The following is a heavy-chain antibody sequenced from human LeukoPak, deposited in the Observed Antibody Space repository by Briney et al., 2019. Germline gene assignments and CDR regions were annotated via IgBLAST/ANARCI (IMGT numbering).Heavy chain of an antibody. D-gene: IGHD3-22*01. CDR2: IWYDGSNK. V-gene: IGHV3-33*01. CDR1: GFTFSSYG. J-gene: IGHJ6*02. CDR3: ARDEYYYDSSGYYAPYGMDV. Sequence: SGGSLRLSCAASGFTFSSYGMHWVRQAPGKGLEWVAVIWYDGSNKYYADSVKGRFTISRGNSKNTLYLQMNSLRAEDTAVYYCARDEYYYDSSGYYAPYGMDVWGQGTTVTVSS.